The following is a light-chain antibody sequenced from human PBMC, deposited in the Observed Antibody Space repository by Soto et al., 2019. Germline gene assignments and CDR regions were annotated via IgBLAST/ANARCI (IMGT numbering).Light chain of an antibody. CDR2: GAS. V-gene: IGKV3-11*01. Sequence: PGEIATLSCRASQSVGSFLAWYQQKPGQAPRLLIYGASNRATGIPARFSGGGSGTDFTLTISRLEPEDFAVYYCQQFSSYPLTFGGGTKVDIK. CDR3: QQFSSYPLT. CDR1: QSVGSF. J-gene: IGKJ4*01.